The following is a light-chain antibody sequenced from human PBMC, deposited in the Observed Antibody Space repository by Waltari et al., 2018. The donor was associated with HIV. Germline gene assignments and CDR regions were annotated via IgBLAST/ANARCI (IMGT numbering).Light chain of an antibody. Sequence: QSALTQPASVSGSPGQSLTISCTGTTSDIGNYHYVSWYQHHPGRAPKLISDEVSNRPSGCYNRFSGSKAGNTASRNVSGLQAEDEGDYYCSSYSSSTSPYVFGTGTKVTVV. CDR2: EVS. J-gene: IGLJ1*01. CDR3: SSYSSSTSPYV. CDR1: TSDIGNYHY. V-gene: IGLV2-14*01.